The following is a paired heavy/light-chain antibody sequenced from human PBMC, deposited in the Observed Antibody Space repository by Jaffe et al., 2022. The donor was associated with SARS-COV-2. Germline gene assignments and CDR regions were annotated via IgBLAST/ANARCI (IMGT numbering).Light chain of an antibody. CDR3: QQLNSYPFT. V-gene: IGKV1-9*01. CDR1: QGISSY. Sequence: DIQLTQSPSFLSASVGDRVTITCRASQGISSYLAWYQQKPGKAPKLLIYAASTLQSGVPSRFSGSGSGTEFTLTISSLQPEDFATYYCQQLNSYPFTFGPGTKVDIK. CDR2: AAS. J-gene: IGKJ3*01.
Heavy chain of an antibody. CDR2: IYHSGST. V-gene: IGHV4-4*02. J-gene: IGHJ6*02. Sequence: QVQLQESGPGLVKPSGTLSLTCAVSGGSISSSNWWSWVRQPPGKGLEWIGEIYHSGSTNYNPSLKSRVTISVDKSKNQFSLKLSSVTAADTAVYYCAREYVEVVVVAATSHYYYYGTDVWGQGTTVTVSS. CDR1: GGSISSSNW. D-gene: IGHD2-15*01. CDR3: AREYVEVVVVAATSHYYYYGTDV.